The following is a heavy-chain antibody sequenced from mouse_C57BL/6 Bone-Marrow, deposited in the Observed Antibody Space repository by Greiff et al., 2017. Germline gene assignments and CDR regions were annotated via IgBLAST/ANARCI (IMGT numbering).Heavy chain of an antibody. CDR3: ARWRLRRPHAMDY. J-gene: IGHJ4*01. V-gene: IGHV1-26*01. CDR1: GYTFTDYY. D-gene: IGHD2-4*01. CDR2: INPNNGGT. Sequence: VQLQQSGPELVKPGASVKISCKASGYTFTDYYMNWVKQSHGKSLEWIGDINPNNGGTSYNQKFKGKATLTVDKSSSTAYMELRSLTSEDSAVYYCARWRLRRPHAMDYWGQGTSVTVSS.